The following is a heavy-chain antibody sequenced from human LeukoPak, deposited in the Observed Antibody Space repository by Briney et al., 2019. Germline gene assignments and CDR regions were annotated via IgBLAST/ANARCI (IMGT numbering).Heavy chain of an antibody. D-gene: IGHD3-10*01. CDR1: GFTFSSYG. CDR2: IWYDGSNK. J-gene: IGHJ4*02. V-gene: IGHV3-33*01. Sequence: PGGSLRLSCAASGFTFSSYGMHWVRQAPGKGLEWVAVIWYDGSNKYYADSVKGRFTISRDNSKNTLYLQMNSLRAEDTAVYYCARGSGSGSYYDEYFDYWGQGTLVTVSS. CDR3: ARGSGSGSYYDEYFDY.